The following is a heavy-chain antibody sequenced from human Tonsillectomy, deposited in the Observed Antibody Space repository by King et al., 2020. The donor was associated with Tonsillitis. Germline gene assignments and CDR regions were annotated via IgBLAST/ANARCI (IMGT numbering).Heavy chain of an antibody. CDR2: IKSKSDGGTT. D-gene: IGHD3-22*01. Sequence: VQLVESGGGLVKPGGSLRLSCAASGFTFSNAWMSWVRQAPGKGLEWVGRIKSKSDGGTTDYASPVKGRFTLSRDDSKNTLYLQMNSLKTDDPAVYYCTTTYYDSSGYPYYFDNWGQGTLVTVSS. V-gene: IGHV3-15*01. CDR3: TTTYYDSSGYPYYFDN. J-gene: IGHJ4*02. CDR1: GFTFSNAW.